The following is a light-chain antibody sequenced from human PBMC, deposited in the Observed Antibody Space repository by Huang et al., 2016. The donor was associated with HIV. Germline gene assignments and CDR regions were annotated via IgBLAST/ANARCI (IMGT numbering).Light chain of an antibody. J-gene: IGKJ5*01. Sequence: IQMTQSPTSLSASVGDRVRITCRASQVISTYLNWFQQKTGKAPRLLIYGASTLHTGVPSRFRGSGSGTEFTLTISGLQVDDLGTYYCQQSYSSSITFGQGTRL. CDR1: QVISTY. CDR3: QQSYSSSIT. CDR2: GAS. V-gene: IGKV1-39*01.